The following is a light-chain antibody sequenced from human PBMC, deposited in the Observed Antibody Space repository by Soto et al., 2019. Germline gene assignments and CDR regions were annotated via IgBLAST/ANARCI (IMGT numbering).Light chain of an antibody. Sequence: EIVLTQSPGTLSLSPGERATLSCRASQSVSSSYLAWYQQKPGQAPRLLIYGASIRATGIPDRFSGSGSGTDFTLTINRLEPEDFAVYHCQQYHISPHTFGPGTKVDI. J-gene: IGKJ3*01. CDR2: GAS. CDR1: QSVSSSY. CDR3: QQYHISPHT. V-gene: IGKV3-20*01.